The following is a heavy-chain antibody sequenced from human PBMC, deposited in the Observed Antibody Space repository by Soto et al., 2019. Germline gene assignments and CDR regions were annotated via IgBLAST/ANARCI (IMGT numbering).Heavy chain of an antibody. V-gene: IGHV4-59*01. J-gene: IGHJ4*02. CDR2: IYYSGST. Sequence: PSETLSLTCTVSGGSISSYYWSWIRQPPGKGLEWIGYIYYSGSTDYNPSLKSRVTISVDTSKNQFSLKLSSVTAADTAVYYCARSYHDIVRAFDYWGQGTLVTVSS. CDR1: GGSISSYY. D-gene: IGHD3-9*01. CDR3: ARSYHDIVRAFDY.